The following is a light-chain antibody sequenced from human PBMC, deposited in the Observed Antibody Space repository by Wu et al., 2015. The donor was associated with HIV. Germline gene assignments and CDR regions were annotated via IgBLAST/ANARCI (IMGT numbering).Light chain of an antibody. CDR3: QQRRYWPLYT. V-gene: IGKV3-11*01. J-gene: IGKJ2*01. Sequence: EIVLTQFPATLSLSPGERATLSCRASQSVASFLAWYQQKPGQAPRLLIYDASNRATGIPARFSGSGSGTDFTLTISSLEPEDFAVYYCQQRRYWPLYTFGQGTKLEIQ. CDR1: QSVASF. CDR2: DAS.